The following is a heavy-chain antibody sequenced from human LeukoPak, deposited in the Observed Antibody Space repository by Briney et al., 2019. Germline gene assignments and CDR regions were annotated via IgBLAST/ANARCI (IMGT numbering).Heavy chain of an antibody. CDR3: TRLVLVRGLYYFDY. Sequence: SETLSLTCTVSGGSISSYYWSWIRQPPGEGLEWIGYIYYSGGTNYNPSLKGRVTIAGDTSKNQVSLKLSSLTAADTAVYYWTRLVLVRGLYYFDYWGQGTLVTVSS. CDR2: IYYSGGT. D-gene: IGHD3-10*01. CDR1: GGSISSYY. V-gene: IGHV4-59*08. J-gene: IGHJ4*02.